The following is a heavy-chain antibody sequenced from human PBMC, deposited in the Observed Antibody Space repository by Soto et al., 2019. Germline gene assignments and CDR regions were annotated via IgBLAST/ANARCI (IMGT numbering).Heavy chain of an antibody. J-gene: IGHJ6*02. CDR2: INHSGST. D-gene: IGHD6-19*01. CDR1: GGSFSGYY. V-gene: IGHV4-34*01. Sequence: PSETLSLTCAVYGGSFSGYYWSWIRQPPGKGLEWIGEINHSGSTNYNPSLKSRVTISVDTSKNQSSLKLSSVTAADTAVYYCARGTIAVAGTHFGNFGYYYYGMDVWGQGTTVTVSS. CDR3: ARGTIAVAGTHFGNFGYYYYGMDV.